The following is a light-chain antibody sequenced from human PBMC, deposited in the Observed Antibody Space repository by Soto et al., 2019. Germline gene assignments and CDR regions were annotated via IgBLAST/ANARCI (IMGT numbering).Light chain of an antibody. CDR3: QQYYSTPGT. V-gene: IGKV4-1*01. J-gene: IGKJ1*01. CDR2: WAS. Sequence: DIVMTQSPDSLAVSLGERATINCKSSQSVLYSSNNKNYLAWYQQKPGHPPNLLIYWASTRASGVPDRFSGSWSGTDFTLTINSLQAEDVAVYYCQQYYSTPGTFGQGTKVEIK. CDR1: QSVLYSSNNKNY.